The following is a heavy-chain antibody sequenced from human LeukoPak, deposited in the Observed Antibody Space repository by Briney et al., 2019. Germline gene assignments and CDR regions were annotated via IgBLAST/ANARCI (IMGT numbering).Heavy chain of an antibody. J-gene: IGHJ2*01. CDR1: GFTFSSYS. Sequence: GGSLRLSCAASGFTFSSYSMNWVRQAPGRGLEWLSYISSSSTIYYADSVKGRFTISRDNAKNSLYLQMNSLRDEDTAVYYCARGLRIFDLWGRGTLVTVSS. CDR2: ISSSSTI. D-gene: IGHD2-15*01. CDR3: ARGLRIFDL. V-gene: IGHV3-48*02.